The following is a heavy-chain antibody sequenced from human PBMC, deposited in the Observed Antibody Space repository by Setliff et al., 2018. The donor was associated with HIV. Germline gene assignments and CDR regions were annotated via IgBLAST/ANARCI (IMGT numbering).Heavy chain of an antibody. CDR2: IRYDGSNK. V-gene: IGHV3-30*02. CDR3: AKVQNYYGSGSYPAHFDY. Sequence: GGSLRLSCAASGFTFSSYGMHWVRQAPGKGLEWVAFIRYDGSNKYYADSVKGRFTISRDNSKNTLYLQMNSLRAEDTAVYYCAKVQNYYGSGSYPAHFDYWGQGTLVTVS. CDR1: GFTFSSYG. D-gene: IGHD3-10*01. J-gene: IGHJ4*02.